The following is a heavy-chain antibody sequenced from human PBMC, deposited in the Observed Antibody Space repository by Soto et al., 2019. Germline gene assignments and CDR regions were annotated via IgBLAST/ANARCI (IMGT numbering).Heavy chain of an antibody. CDR3: AKISSAHYYYYVMGV. CDR1: GFTFSSYA. CDR2: ISGSGGST. Sequence: GGSLRLSCAASGFTFSSYAMSWVRQAPGKGLEWVSAISGSGGSTYYADSVKGRFTISRDNSKNTLFLQMNSLRVEDTAIYFCAKISSAHYYYYVMGVWGQGTTVTVSS. J-gene: IGHJ6*02. D-gene: IGHD3-22*01. V-gene: IGHV3-23*01.